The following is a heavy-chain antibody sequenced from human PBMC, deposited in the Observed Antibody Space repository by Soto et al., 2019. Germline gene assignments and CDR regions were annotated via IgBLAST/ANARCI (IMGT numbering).Heavy chain of an antibody. V-gene: IGHV3-11*04. CDR3: AILDFGDYLLSYVVAV. J-gene: IGHJ6*02. D-gene: IGHD4-17*01. Sequence: GGSLRLSCAASGFTFSDFYMRWIRQAPGKGLEWVSYISTSGSTIYYTDSVKGRFTISRDNAKNSLYLQMNSLRAEDTAVYYCAILDFGDYLLSYVVAVSGQGTTVSGSS. CDR2: ISTSGSTI. CDR1: GFTFSDFY.